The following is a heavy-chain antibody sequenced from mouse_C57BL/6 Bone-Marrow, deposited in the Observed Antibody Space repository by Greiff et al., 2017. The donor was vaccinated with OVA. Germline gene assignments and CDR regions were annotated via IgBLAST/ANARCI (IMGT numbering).Heavy chain of an antibody. CDR3: TKGKLGRGAMDY. CDR1: GYTFTSYW. V-gene: IGHV1-5*01. J-gene: IGHJ4*01. Sequence: EVQLQQSGTVLARPGASVKMSCKTSGYTFTSYWMHWVKQRPGQGLEWIGAIYPGNSDTSYNQKFKGKAKLTAVTSASTAYMELSSLTNEDSAVYYCTKGKLGRGAMDYWGQGTSVTVSS. CDR2: IYPGNSDT. D-gene: IGHD4-1*01.